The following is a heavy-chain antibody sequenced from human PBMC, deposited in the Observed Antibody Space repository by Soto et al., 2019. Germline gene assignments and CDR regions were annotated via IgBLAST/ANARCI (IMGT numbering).Heavy chain of an antibody. Sequence: GGSLRLSCAASGFAFSSHPMSWVRQAPEKGLEWVAGISDGGDLTYNADSVRGRFTISRDNSRNTLYLQMNSLRAEDTAVYYCARRVIGSSRAFDIWGQGTMVTVS. J-gene: IGHJ3*02. D-gene: IGHD3-10*01. V-gene: IGHV3-23*01. CDR2: ISDGGDLT. CDR3: ARRVIGSSRAFDI. CDR1: GFAFSSHP.